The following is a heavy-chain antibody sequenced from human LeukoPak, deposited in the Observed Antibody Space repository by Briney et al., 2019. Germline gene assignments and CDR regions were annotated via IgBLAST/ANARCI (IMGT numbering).Heavy chain of an antibody. Sequence: GASVKVSCKASGGTFSSYAISWVRQAPGQGLEWMGRIIPILGIANYAQKFQGRVTITADKSTSTAYMELSSLRSEDTAVYYCARDKADCSGGSCGMDVWGQGTTVTVSS. CDR2: IIPILGIA. D-gene: IGHD2-15*01. V-gene: IGHV1-69*04. J-gene: IGHJ6*02. CDR3: ARDKADCSGGSCGMDV. CDR1: GGTFSSYA.